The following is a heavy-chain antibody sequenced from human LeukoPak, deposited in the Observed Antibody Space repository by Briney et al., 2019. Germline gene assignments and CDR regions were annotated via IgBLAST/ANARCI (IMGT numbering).Heavy chain of an antibody. Sequence: SETLSLTCTVSGGSISSSSYYWGWIRQPPGKGLEWIGSIYYSGSTYYNPSLKSRVTISVDTSKNQFSLKLSSVTAADTAVYYCASTHRGEKSNWKTEEEVAFDIWGQGTMVTVSS. CDR2: IYYSGST. D-gene: IGHD1-20*01. CDR3: ASTHRGEKSNWKTEEEVAFDI. J-gene: IGHJ3*02. V-gene: IGHV4-39*01. CDR1: GGSISSSSYY.